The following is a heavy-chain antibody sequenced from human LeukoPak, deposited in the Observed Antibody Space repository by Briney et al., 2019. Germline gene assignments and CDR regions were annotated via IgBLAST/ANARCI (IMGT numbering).Heavy chain of an antibody. CDR3: AKDIRIAVAGPNDY. CDR1: GITFSRCG. V-gene: IGHV3-30*18. CDR2: ISTDGTEK. Sequence: GGSLRLSCAASGITFSRCGMHWVRQAPGQGLEWVAVISTDGTEKYYADSVRGRFTISRDNSKNTLYLQMNSLRAEDTAVYYCAKDIRIAVAGPNDYWGQGTLVTVSS. J-gene: IGHJ4*02. D-gene: IGHD6-19*01.